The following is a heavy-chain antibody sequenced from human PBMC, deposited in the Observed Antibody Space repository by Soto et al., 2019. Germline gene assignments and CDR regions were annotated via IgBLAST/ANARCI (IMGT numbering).Heavy chain of an antibody. CDR1: GGTFSSYT. Sequence: GASVKVSCKASGGTFSSYTISWVRQAPGQGLEWMGRIIPILGIANYAQKFQGRVTITADKSTSTAYMELSSLRSEDTAVYYCARDLTGLVFDYWGQGTMVTVSS. CDR3: ARDLTGLVFDY. CDR2: IIPILGIA. J-gene: IGHJ4*02. D-gene: IGHD3-16*01. V-gene: IGHV1-69*04.